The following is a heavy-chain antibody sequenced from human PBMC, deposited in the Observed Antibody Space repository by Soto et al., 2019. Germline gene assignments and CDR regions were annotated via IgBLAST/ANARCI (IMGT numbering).Heavy chain of an antibody. D-gene: IGHD3-16*01. Sequence: QVQLVQSGAEVKKPGASVKVSCKASGYSFTIYAMHWVRQAPGQRLEWMGWINAGNGNTKYSQKLQGRVTITRDTSASTAYMELSSLRSEVTGVYYCASDPWGYYGMDVWGQGTTVTVSS. CDR3: ASDPWGYYGMDV. V-gene: IGHV1-3*01. J-gene: IGHJ6*02. CDR1: GYSFTIYA. CDR2: INAGNGNT.